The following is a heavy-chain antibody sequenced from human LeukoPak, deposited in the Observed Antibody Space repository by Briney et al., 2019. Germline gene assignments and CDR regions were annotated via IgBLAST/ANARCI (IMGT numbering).Heavy chain of an antibody. Sequence: PGGSLRLSCAASGFNFSTFGFHWFRQAPGKGLEWVAVISFGADNKFYADSVKGRFTISRDNSKNTLYLQMNSLRAEDTAVYYCAKNLLRFLEALNWGQGTLVTVSS. CDR2: ISFGADNK. D-gene: IGHD3-3*01. J-gene: IGHJ4*02. CDR3: AKNLLRFLEALN. V-gene: IGHV3-30*18. CDR1: GFNFSTFG.